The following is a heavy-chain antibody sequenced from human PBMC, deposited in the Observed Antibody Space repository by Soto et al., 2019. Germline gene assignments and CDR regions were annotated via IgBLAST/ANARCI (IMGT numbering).Heavy chain of an antibody. D-gene: IGHD3-10*01. V-gene: IGHV4-59*01. CDR1: GGSISSYY. CDR3: ARGGVSSRRSPWFGDGDDAFDI. Sequence: SETLSLTCTVSGGSISSYYCSWIRQPPGKGLEWIGYIYYSGSTNYNPSLKSRVTISVDTSKNQFSLKLSSVTAADTAVYYCARGGVSSRRSPWFGDGDDAFDIWGQGTMVTVSS. J-gene: IGHJ3*02. CDR2: IYYSGST.